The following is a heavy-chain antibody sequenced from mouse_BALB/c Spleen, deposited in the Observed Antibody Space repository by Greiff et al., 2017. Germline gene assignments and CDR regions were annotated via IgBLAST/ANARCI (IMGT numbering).Heavy chain of an antibody. J-gene: IGHJ4*01. CDR2: IDPSDSYT. CDR3: TRHDYDGSFYAMDY. Sequence: VQLQQPGAELVKPGASVKMSCKASGYTFTSYWMHWVKQRPGQGLEWIGVIDPSDSYTSYNQKFKGKATLTVDTSSSTAYMQLSSLTSEDSAVYYCTRHDYDGSFYAMDYWGQGTSVTVSS. V-gene: IGHV1S127*01. D-gene: IGHD2-4*01. CDR1: GYTFTSYW.